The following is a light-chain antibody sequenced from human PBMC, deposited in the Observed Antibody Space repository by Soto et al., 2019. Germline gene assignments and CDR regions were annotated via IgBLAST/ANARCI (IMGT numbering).Light chain of an antibody. J-gene: IGKJ4*01. CDR2: LGS. Sequence: DIVMTQSPLSLPVTPGEPASISCSSSQSLLHSNGYNYLDWYLQKPGQSPQLLIYLGSNRASGVPDRFSGSGSETEFSLTIRALQPEDFATYYCQQLSRYPLTFGGGTKVDIK. CDR1: QSLLHSNGYNY. CDR3: QQLSRYPLT. V-gene: IGKV2-28*01.